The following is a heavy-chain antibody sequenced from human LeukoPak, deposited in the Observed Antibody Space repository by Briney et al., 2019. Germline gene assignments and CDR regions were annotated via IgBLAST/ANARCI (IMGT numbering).Heavy chain of an antibody. V-gene: IGHV4-39*01. CDR3: ASRYHGSSWNHPFDF. D-gene: IGHD1-14*01. CDR2: IYYSGST. Sequence: SETLSLTCTVSGDSIRSSRYYWAWIRQPPGKGLEWIGSIYYSGSTYYNPSLKSRLTVSVDASKNQFSLKLRSVTAPDTAVYYCASRYHGSSWNHPFDFWGQGTLVTVSS. J-gene: IGHJ4*02. CDR1: GDSIRSSRYY.